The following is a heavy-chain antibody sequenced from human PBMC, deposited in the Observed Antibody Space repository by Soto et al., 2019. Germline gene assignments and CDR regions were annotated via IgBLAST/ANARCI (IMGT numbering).Heavy chain of an antibody. Sequence: ASVKVSCQASGYNFTDHYINWVRQAPGHAPEYIGWIHPTRGESKYVERFQVRVTMTRDTSVSTAYLDLRRLTSDNTAVYYCARDLSRQSWKWFEPWGQGTRVTVSS. CDR1: GYNFTDHY. CDR3: ARDLSRQSWKWFEP. D-gene: IGHD1-1*01. V-gene: IGHV1-2*02. J-gene: IGHJ5*02. CDR2: IHPTRGES.